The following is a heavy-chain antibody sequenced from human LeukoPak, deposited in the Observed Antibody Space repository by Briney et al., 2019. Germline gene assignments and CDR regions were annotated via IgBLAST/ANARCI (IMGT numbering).Heavy chain of an antibody. CDR2: IKQDGSEK. CDR3: ARTPPNYSGDASDI. CDR1: GFTFSSAW. D-gene: IGHD5-24*01. J-gene: IGHJ3*02. V-gene: IGHV3-7*01. Sequence: GGSLRLSCAASGFTFSSAWMSWVRQAPGKGLEWVANIKQDGSEKYYVDSVKGRFTISRDNAKNSLYLQMNSLRADDTAVYYCARTPPNYSGDASDIWGQGTMVTVSS.